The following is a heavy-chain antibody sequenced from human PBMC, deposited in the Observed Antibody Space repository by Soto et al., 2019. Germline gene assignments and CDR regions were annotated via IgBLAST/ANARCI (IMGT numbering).Heavy chain of an antibody. D-gene: IGHD1-1*01. CDR3: VKFGLERDYYGMDV. CDR2: ISSNGGST. J-gene: IGHJ6*02. V-gene: IGHV3-64D*06. CDR1: GFTFSSYS. Sequence: GGSLRLSCAGSGFTFSSYSMNWVRQAPGKGLDWVSSISSNGGSTYYADSVKGRFTISRDNSKNTLYLQMSSLRAEDTAVYYCVKFGLERDYYGMDVWGQGTTVTVSS.